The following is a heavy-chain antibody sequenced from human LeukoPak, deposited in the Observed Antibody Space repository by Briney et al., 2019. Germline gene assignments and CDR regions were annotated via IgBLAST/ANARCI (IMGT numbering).Heavy chain of an antibody. CDR2: IYYSGST. J-gene: IGHJ1*01. Sequence: PSETLSLTCTVSGGSISSYYWSWIRQPPGKGLEWIGYIYYSGSTNYNPSLKSRVTISVDTSKNQFSLKLSSVTAADTAVYYCAKDRRVGAIGEYFHHWGQGTLVTVSS. CDR3: AKDRRVGAIGEYFHH. D-gene: IGHD1-26*01. V-gene: IGHV4-59*01. CDR1: GGSISSYY.